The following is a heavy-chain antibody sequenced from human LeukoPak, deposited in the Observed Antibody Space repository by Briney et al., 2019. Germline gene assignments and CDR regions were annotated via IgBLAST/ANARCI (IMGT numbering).Heavy chain of an antibody. D-gene: IGHD3-3*01. CDR1: GFTFSSYW. Sequence: GGSLRLSCAASGFTFSSYWMSWVRQAPGKGLEWVANIKQDGSEKYYVDSVKGRFTISRDNAKNSLYLQMNSLRAEDTAVYYCATIGSGYDFDYWGQGTLVTVSS. CDR2: IKQDGSEK. J-gene: IGHJ4*02. CDR3: ATIGSGYDFDY. V-gene: IGHV3-7*01.